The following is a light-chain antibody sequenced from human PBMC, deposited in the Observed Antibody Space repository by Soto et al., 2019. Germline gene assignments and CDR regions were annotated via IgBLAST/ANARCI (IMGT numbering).Light chain of an antibody. CDR3: SSYTSTTYCV. J-gene: IGLJ2*01. CDR2: EVT. Sequence: QSALTQPASVSGSPGQSITISCTGTSSDVGGYNFVSWYQQHPGKAPKLIIYEVTVRPSGFSNRFSGSKSGTTASLTISGLQAEDEADYYCSSYTSTTYCVFGGGTKVTVL. V-gene: IGLV2-14*01. CDR1: SSDVGGYNF.